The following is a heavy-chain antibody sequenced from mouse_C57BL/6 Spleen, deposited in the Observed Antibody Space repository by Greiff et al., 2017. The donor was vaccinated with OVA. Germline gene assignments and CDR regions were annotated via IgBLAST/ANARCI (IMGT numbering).Heavy chain of an antibody. D-gene: IGHD1-1*01. J-gene: IGHJ1*03. CDR3: VRRGTTVVAHWYFDV. CDR1: GFSFNTYA. Sequence: EVQLVESGGGLVQPKGSLKLSCAASGFSFNTYAMNWVRQAPGQGLEWVARIRSKSNNYATYYADSVKDRFTISRDDSESMLYLQMNNLKTEDTAMYYCVRRGTTVVAHWYFDVWGTGTTVTVSS. CDR2: IRSKSNNYAT. V-gene: IGHV10-1*01.